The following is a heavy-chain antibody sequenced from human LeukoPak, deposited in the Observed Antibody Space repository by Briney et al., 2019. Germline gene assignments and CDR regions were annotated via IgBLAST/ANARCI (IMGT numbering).Heavy chain of an antibody. D-gene: IGHD6-13*01. CDR2: ISSSSSYI. Sequence: GGSLRLSCAASGFTLSSYSMNWVRQAPGKGLEWVSSISSSSSYIYHADSVKGRFTISRDNAKNSLYLQMNSLRAEDTAVYHCARGYSSSCVDYWAQGTLVTVSS. CDR1: GFTLSSYS. CDR3: ARGYSSSCVDY. V-gene: IGHV3-21*01. J-gene: IGHJ4*02.